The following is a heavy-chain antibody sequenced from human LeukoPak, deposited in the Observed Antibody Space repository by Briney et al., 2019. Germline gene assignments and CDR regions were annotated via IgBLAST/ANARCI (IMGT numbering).Heavy chain of an antibody. CDR1: GFTFSSYA. D-gene: IGHD1-26*01. Sequence: GGSLRLSCAASGFTFSSYAMHWVRQAPGKGLEWVAVVWYDGSNIHYVDSVKGRFTISRDNSKSTLYLQMNSLTAEDTAVYYCARGGYSGTYYFDYWGQGTLVTVSS. J-gene: IGHJ4*02. CDR2: VWYDGSNI. V-gene: IGHV3-33*08. CDR3: ARGGYSGTYYFDY.